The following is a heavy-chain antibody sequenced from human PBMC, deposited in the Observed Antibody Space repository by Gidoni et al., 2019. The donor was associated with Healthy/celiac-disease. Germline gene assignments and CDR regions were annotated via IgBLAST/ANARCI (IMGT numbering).Heavy chain of an antibody. V-gene: IGHV3-9*01. Sequence: EVQLVESGGGLVQPGRSLRLSCAASGFTFDDYAMHWVRQAPGKGLEWVSGISWNSGSIGYADSVKGRFTISRDNAKNSLYLQMNSLRAEDTALYYCAKDISGAVAGKDYYYYGMDVWGQGTTVTVSS. J-gene: IGHJ6*02. D-gene: IGHD6-19*01. CDR1: GFTFDDYA. CDR3: AKDISGAVAGKDYYYYGMDV. CDR2: ISWNSGSI.